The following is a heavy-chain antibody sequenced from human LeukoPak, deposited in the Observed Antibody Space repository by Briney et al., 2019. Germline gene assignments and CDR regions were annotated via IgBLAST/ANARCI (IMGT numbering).Heavy chain of an antibody. V-gene: IGHV1-3*01. J-gene: IGHJ5*02. CDR3: ARSHLSEGFDP. Sequence: ASVKVSCKASGFTFTNHALQWVRQAPGQRLEWMGWINAGNGNTKYSQQFQGRVTITRDTSATTTYIELSSLRSEDTAVYYCARSHLSEGFDPWGQGTQVTVSS. CDR2: INAGNGNT. CDR1: GFTFTNHA.